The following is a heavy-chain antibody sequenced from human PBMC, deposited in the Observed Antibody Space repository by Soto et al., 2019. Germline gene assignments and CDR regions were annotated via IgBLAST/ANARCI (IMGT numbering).Heavy chain of an antibody. Sequence: QVQLVQSGAEVKKPGASVKVSCKASGYTFTSYYMHWVRQAPGQGLEWMGIINPSGGSTSYAQKFKGRVTMTRDTSTSTVYMELSSLRSEDTAVYYCARSMVRGVISDYWGQGTLVTVSS. CDR2: INPSGGST. CDR1: GYTFTSYY. V-gene: IGHV1-46*01. J-gene: IGHJ4*02. CDR3: ARSMVRGVISDY. D-gene: IGHD3-10*01.